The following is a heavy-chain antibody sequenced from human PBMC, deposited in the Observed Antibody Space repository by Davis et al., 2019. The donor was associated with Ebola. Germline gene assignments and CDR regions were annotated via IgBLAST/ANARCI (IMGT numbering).Heavy chain of an antibody. D-gene: IGHD1-26*01. CDR1: VITFSSYA. J-gene: IGHJ6*04. CDR3: ARDWEYTTTFEWGLARRGYYGMDV. CDR2: ISGSGGST. Sequence: PGGSLRLSCTDSVITFSSYAMTWVRQAPGKGLEWVSAISGSGGSTYYADSVKGRFTISRDSSKNTLYLQMHSLRVEDTAVYYCARDWEYTTTFEWGLARRGYYGMDVWGKGTTVTVSS. V-gene: IGHV3-23*01.